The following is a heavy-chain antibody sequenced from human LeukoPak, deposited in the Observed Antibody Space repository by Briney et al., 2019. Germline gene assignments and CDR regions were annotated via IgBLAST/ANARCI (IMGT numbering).Heavy chain of an antibody. J-gene: IGHJ4*02. CDR3: ARGLNPGAGMGTFDY. CDR1: GGSISSSSYY. D-gene: IGHD6-19*01. CDR2: IYYSGST. V-gene: IGHV4-39*01. Sequence: SETLSLTCTVSGGSISSSSYYWGWIRQPPGKGLEWIGSIYYSGSTYYNPSLKSRVTISVDTSKNQFSLKLSSVTAADTAVYYCARGLNPGAGMGTFDYWGQGTLVTVSS.